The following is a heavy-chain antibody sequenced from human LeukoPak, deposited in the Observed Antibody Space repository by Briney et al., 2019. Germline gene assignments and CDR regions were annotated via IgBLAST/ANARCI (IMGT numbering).Heavy chain of an antibody. V-gene: IGHV1-69*04. CDR3: ARHFTYGDYEPAHFDY. CDR2: IIPIFGIA. J-gene: IGHJ4*02. D-gene: IGHD4-17*01. CDR1: GGTFSSYA. Sequence: SVKVSCKASGGTFSSYAISWVRQAPGQGLEWMGRIIPIFGIANYAQKFQGRVTITADKSTSTAYMELSSLRSGDTAVYYCARHFTYGDYEPAHFDYWGQGTLVTVSS.